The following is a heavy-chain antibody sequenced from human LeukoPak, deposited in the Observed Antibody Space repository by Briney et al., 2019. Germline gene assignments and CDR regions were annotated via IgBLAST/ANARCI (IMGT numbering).Heavy chain of an antibody. Sequence: PGGSLRLSCAASGFNFSIYAMSWVRQAPGRGLQWVSGISASGATTYYADSLKGRFTVSRDISKNTLYLQMNSLRAEDTAVYYCARGRQGLLRWYYFDYWGQGTLVTVSS. D-gene: IGHD5-18*01. CDR1: GFNFSIYA. CDR3: ARGRQGLLRWYYFDY. V-gene: IGHV3-23*01. J-gene: IGHJ4*02. CDR2: ISASGATT.